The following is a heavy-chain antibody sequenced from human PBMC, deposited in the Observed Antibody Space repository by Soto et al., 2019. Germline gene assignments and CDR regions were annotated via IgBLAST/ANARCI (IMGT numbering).Heavy chain of an antibody. V-gene: IGHV1-69*13. D-gene: IGHD2-2*02. CDR1: GGTFSSYA. CDR2: IIPIFGTA. CDR3: ARDKSYCSSTSCYSEPFDY. J-gene: IGHJ4*02. Sequence: ASVKVSCKASGGTFSSYAISWVRQAPGQGLEWMGGIIPIFGTANYAQKFQGRVTITADESTSTAYMELSSLRSEDTAVYYCARDKSYCSSTSCYSEPFDYWGRGTLVTVSS.